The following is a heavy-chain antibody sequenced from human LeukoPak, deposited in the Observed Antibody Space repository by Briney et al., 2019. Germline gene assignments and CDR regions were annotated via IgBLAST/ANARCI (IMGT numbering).Heavy chain of an antibody. CDR2: MSPISGNT. V-gene: IGHV1-8*01. J-gene: IGHJ4*02. D-gene: IGHD2-2*01. Sequence: ASVKVSCKASGYTFTSYDINWVRQAAGQGLEWMGWMSPISGNTGYAQKFQGRLTMTRNTAINTAYLELSGLRSEDTAVYYCARESGDILVVPYYWGQGTLVTVSS. CDR3: ARESGDILVVPYY. CDR1: GYTFTSYD.